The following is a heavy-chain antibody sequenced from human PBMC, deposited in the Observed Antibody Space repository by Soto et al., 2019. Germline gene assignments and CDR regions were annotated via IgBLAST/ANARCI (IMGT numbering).Heavy chain of an antibody. CDR1: GFTFSSYS. D-gene: IGHD4-17*01. Sequence: GGSLRLSCAASGFTFSSYSMNWVRQAPGKGLEWVSAISGSGGSTYYADSVKGRFTISRDNSKNTLYLQMNSLRAEDTAVYYCAKDYGEYLYYFDYWGQGPLVTVPS. CDR2: ISGSGGST. V-gene: IGHV3-23*01. CDR3: AKDYGEYLYYFDY. J-gene: IGHJ4*02.